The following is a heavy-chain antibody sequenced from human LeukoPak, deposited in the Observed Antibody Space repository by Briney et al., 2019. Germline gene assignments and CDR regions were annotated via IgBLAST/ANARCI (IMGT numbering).Heavy chain of an antibody. CDR3: ARGREIHGGSDTKLDDY. CDR1: GYSFTDYY. D-gene: IGHD3-10*01. V-gene: IGHV1-2*02. J-gene: IGHJ4*02. Sequence: GPSVNLSCKASGYSFTDYYMHWVRQAPGQGLEWMGWISPRSGDTSYAQKFQGRVTMTRDTSINTVDMDLSGLTSDDTAVFYCARGREIHGGSDTKLDDYWGQGTLVAVSS. CDR2: ISPRSGDT.